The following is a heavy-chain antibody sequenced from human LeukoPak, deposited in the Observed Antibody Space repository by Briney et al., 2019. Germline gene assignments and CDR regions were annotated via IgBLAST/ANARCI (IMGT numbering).Heavy chain of an antibody. CDR3: ARIYDDYGDYRCDAFDI. CDR2: IYYSGGT. V-gene: IGHV4-59*01. J-gene: IGHJ3*02. CDR1: GGSITSYY. D-gene: IGHD4-17*01. Sequence: SETLSLTCPVSGGSITSYYWSWIRQPPGKGLEWIGYIYYSGGTNYNPSLKSRVTISVDTSKNQFSLKLSSVTAADTAVYYCARIYDDYGDYRCDAFDIWGQGTMVTVSS.